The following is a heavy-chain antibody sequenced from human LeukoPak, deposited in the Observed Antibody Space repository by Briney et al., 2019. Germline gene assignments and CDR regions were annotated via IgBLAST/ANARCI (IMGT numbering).Heavy chain of an antibody. V-gene: IGHV3-15*01. D-gene: IGHD3-3*01. Sequence: GGSLRLSCAASGFTFSNAWMSWVRQAPGKGLEWVGRIKSKTDGGTTDYAAPVKGRFTISRDDSKNTLYLQMNSLKTEDTAVYYCTTDWDYDFWSGPPAFDIWGQGTMVTVSS. CDR3: TTDWDYDFWSGPPAFDI. CDR2: IKSKTDGGTT. J-gene: IGHJ3*02. CDR1: GFTFSNAW.